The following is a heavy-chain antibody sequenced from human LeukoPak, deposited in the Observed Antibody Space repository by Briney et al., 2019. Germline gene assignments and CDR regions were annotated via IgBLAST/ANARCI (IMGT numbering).Heavy chain of an antibody. V-gene: IGHV3-74*01. CDR3: VRASYTASKFEY. CDR2: IKTDGSST. CDR1: GFTFSNFW. Sequence: GGSLRLSCAASGFTFSNFWMNWVRQVPGKGLEWVSRIKTDGSSTCYADSVKGRFTISRDNAKNTLFLQMNSLRVDDTAVYYCVRASYTASKFEYWGQGTLVTVSS. J-gene: IGHJ4*02. D-gene: IGHD2-2*02.